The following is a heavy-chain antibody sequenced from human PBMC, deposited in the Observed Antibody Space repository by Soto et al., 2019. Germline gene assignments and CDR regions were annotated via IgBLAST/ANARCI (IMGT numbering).Heavy chain of an antibody. J-gene: IGHJ4*02. CDR3: ARDHISQYYFDY. V-gene: IGHV3-48*01. CDR2: ISSSSSII. CDR1: GFTFSTYS. Sequence: GGSLRLSCAASGFTFSTYSMNWVRQAPGKGLEWVSYISSSSSIIYYADSVKGRFTISRDNAKNSLYLQMNSLRAEDTAVYYCARDHISQYYFDYWGQGTLVTVSS. D-gene: IGHD2-21*01.